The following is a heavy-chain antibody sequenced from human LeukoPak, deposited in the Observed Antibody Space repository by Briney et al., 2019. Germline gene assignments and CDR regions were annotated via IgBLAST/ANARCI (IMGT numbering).Heavy chain of an antibody. CDR2: IYYSGST. CDR1: GGSISSSSYY. J-gene: IGHJ4*02. Sequence: SETLSLTCTVSGGSISSSSYYWGWIRQPPGKGLEWIGSIYYSGSTYYNPSLKSRVTISVDTSKNQFSLKLSSVTAADTAVYYCARVIVVVPAAMDVFDYWGQGTLVTVSS. D-gene: IGHD2-2*01. CDR3: ARVIVVVPAAMDVFDY. V-gene: IGHV4-39*07.